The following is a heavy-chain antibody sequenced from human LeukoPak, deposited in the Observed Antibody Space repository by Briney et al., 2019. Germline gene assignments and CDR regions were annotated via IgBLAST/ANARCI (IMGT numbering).Heavy chain of an antibody. Sequence: GGSLRLSCAASGFTFSSYWMSWVRQAPGKGLEWVANIKQDGSEKYYVDSVEGRFTISRDNAKNSLYLQMNSLRAEDTAVYYCARDSSEYYYYYYMDVWGKGTTVTVSS. J-gene: IGHJ6*03. CDR3: ARDSSEYYYYYYMDV. CDR2: IKQDGSEK. D-gene: IGHD2/OR15-2a*01. V-gene: IGHV3-7*01. CDR1: GFTFSSYW.